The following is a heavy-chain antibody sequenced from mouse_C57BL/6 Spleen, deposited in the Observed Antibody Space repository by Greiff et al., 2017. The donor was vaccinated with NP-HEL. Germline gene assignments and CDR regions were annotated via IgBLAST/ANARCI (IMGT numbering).Heavy chain of an antibody. CDR1: GYTFTSYG. J-gene: IGHJ2*01. D-gene: IGHD1-1*01. Sequence: EVQLQQSGAELVRPGSSVKMSCKTSGYTFTSYGINWVKQRPGQGLEWIGYIYIGNGYTEYNEKFKGKATLTSDTSSSTAYMQLSSLTSEDSAIYFCARRASRYGSSYMYYFDYWGQGTTLTVSS. CDR2: IYIGNGYT. CDR3: ARRASRYGSSYMYYFDY. V-gene: IGHV1-58*01.